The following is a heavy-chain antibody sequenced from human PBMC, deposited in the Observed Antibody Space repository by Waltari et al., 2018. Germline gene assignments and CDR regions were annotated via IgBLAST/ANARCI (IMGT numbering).Heavy chain of an antibody. D-gene: IGHD5-12*01. J-gene: IGHJ3*01. CDR1: GGSITSNRHY. CDR3: ATYIGASIGTAAFDV. CDR2: ISYNGAT. V-gene: IGHV4-39*01. Sequence: QLQLQESGPGLVQPSETLSLSCSVSGGSITSNRHYWGWIRQPPGQGLEWIGTISYNGATYSSPSLRGRVTVSRDTSMNQLSLKLGSVTAADTAVYYCATYIGASIGTAAFDVWGQGTMVTVSS.